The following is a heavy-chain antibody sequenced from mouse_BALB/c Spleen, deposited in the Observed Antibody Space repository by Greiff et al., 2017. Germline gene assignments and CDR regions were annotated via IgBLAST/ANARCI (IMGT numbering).Heavy chain of an antibody. CDR2: ISSGGSYT. J-gene: IGHJ4*01. V-gene: IGHV5-9-4*01. CDR3: ARIVDYYAMDY. Sequence: EVQLVESGGGLVKPGGSLKLSCAASGFTFSSYAMSWVRQSPEKRLEWVAEISSGGSYTYYPDTVTGRFTISRDNAKNTLYLEMSSLRSEDTAMYYCARIVDYYAMDYWGQGTSVTVSS. CDR1: GFTFSSYA.